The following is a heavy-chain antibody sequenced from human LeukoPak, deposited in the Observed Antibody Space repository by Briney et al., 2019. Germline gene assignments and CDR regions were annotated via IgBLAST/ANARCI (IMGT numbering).Heavy chain of an antibody. CDR3: ARRGAGYDY. V-gene: IGHV5-51*01. CDR1: GYSFTSYW. CDR2: IYPGDSDT. J-gene: IGHJ4*02. D-gene: IGHD2-15*01. Sequence: GEPLKISRKGSGYSFTSYWFGWVRQMPGKGVEWMGIIYPGDSDTRYSPSFQGQVTISADKSNGTAYVQWGSLKAWDTAMYYCARRGAGYDYRGQGSMVTVSS.